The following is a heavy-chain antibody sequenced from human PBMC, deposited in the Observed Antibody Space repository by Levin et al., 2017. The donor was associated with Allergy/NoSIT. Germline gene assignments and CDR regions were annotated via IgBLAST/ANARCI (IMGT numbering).Heavy chain of an antibody. V-gene: IGHV1-46*03. CDR2: INPSGGST. CDR1: GYTFTSYY. D-gene: IGHD6-25*01. Sequence: ASVKVYCKASGYTFTSYYMHWVRQAPGQGLEWMGIINPSGGSTTYAQKFQGRVAMTRDTSTSTVYMELSSLRSEDTAVYYCARAAGGGRRFDYWGQGTLVTVSS. J-gene: IGHJ4*02. CDR3: ARAAGGGRRFDY.